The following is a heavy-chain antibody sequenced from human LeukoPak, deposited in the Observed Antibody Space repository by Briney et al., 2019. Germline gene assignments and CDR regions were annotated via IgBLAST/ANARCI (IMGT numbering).Heavy chain of an antibody. CDR3: AKGPARYNEMVVDY. D-gene: IGHD1-1*01. CDR1: GFTFSSYA. J-gene: IGHJ4*02. CDR2: ISGSGGST. Sequence: GGSLRLSCAASGFTFSSYAMSWVRQAPGKGLEWVPAISGSGGSTYYADSVKGRFTISRDNSKNTLYLQMNSLRAEDTAVYYCAKGPARYNEMVVDYWGQGTLVTVSS. V-gene: IGHV3-23*01.